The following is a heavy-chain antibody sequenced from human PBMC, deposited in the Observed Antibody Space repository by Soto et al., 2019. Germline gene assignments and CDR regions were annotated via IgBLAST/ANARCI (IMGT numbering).Heavy chain of an antibody. D-gene: IGHD3-10*01. CDR3: ARHAGYGSWASVNHYLDF. J-gene: IGHJ4*01. Sequence: GGSLRLSCAASGFTFGSYWMSWVRQAPEKGLEWLATIKMDASQKKYVDSVRGRFTVSRDNAKNSLYLQMDSLRAEDTAVYYCARHAGYGSWASVNHYLDFWGHGTLVTVSP. CDR2: IKMDASQK. CDR1: GFTFGSYW. V-gene: IGHV3-7*01.